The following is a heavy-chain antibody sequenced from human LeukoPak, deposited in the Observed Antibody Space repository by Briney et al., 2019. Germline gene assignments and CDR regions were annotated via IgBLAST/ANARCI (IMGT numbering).Heavy chain of an antibody. V-gene: IGHV3-23*01. CDR2: ISGSGGST. J-gene: IGHJ3*02. D-gene: IGHD1-26*01. Sequence: QSGGSLRLSCAASGFTFSTYAMTWVRQAPGKGLEWVSAISGSGGSTYYADSVKGRFTISRDNSKNTLYLQMNSLRAEDTAVYYCAKDWSGSYGEEAFDIWGQGTMVTVSS. CDR3: AKDWSGSYGEEAFDI. CDR1: GFTFSTYA.